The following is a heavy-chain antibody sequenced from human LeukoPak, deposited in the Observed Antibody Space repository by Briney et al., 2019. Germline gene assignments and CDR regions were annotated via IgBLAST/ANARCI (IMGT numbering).Heavy chain of an antibody. CDR1: GFPFSSYW. Sequence: PGGSLRLSCAASGFPFSSYWMSWVRQAPGKGLEWVANIKQDGSEKYYVDSVKGRFTISRDNAKNSLYLQMNSLRAEDTAVYYCARLTMIVVVIRGDAFDIWGQGTMVTVSS. V-gene: IGHV3-7*01. CDR3: ARLTMIVVVIRGDAFDI. D-gene: IGHD3-22*01. CDR2: IKQDGSEK. J-gene: IGHJ3*02.